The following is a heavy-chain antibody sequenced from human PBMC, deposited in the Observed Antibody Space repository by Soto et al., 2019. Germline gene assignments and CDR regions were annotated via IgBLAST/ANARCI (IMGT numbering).Heavy chain of an antibody. V-gene: IGHV1-69*06. CDR1: GGTFSSNA. D-gene: IGHD5-18*01. CDR3: ATGCRGYSSSYPRIYFEY. Sequence: QVQLVQSGTVVKKPGSSMKVSCKASGGTFSSNAISWVRQAPGQGLEWMGGILPIFNTANYAQSFQGRVTITADKSTSTSYMALTSLNTEDTAIYYCATGCRGYSSSYPRIYFEYWGHGTLVTVSS. J-gene: IGHJ4*01. CDR2: ILPIFNTA.